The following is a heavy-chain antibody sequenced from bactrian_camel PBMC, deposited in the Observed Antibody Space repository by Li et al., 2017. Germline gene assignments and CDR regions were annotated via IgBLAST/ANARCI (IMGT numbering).Heavy chain of an antibody. J-gene: IGHJ4*01. CDR2: ILSSTGNT. V-gene: IGHV3S9*01. CDR1: AFSLSNKG. D-gene: IGHD5*01. Sequence: HVQLVESGGGLVQPGGSLRLSCAASAFSLSNKGLAWVRLAPGKGLERLSGILSSTGNTYYADSVKDRFTISRDNAKNTVYLQMNSLKSEDTALYYCATRHLSYGLGTDHYWGQGTQVTVS. CDR3: ATRHLSYGLGTDHY.